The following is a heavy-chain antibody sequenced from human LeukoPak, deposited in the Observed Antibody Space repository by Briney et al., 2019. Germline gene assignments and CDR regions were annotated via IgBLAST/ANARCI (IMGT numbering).Heavy chain of an antibody. Sequence: GESLKISCKGSGYNFPTYWIGWVRQMPGKGLEWMGIIYPGDSDTRYSPSFQGQVTFSADKSISTAYLQWSSLKASDTAMYFCARWSQSGTYNAYWGQGTLVTVSS. V-gene: IGHV5-51*01. CDR1: GYNFPTYW. CDR3: ARWSQSGTYNAY. CDR2: IYPGDSDT. D-gene: IGHD1-26*01. J-gene: IGHJ4*02.